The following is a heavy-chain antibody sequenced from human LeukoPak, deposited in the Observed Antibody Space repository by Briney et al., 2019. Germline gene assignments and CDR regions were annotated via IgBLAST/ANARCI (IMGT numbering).Heavy chain of an antibody. J-gene: IGHJ3*01. CDR2: IYSGGIT. V-gene: IGHV3-66*01. CDR3: ARDSYYDSSGYYKYAFDF. D-gene: IGHD3-22*01. CDR1: GFTFNDYA. Sequence: GGSLRLSCAASGFTFNDYAMHWVRQAPGKGLEWVSIIYSGGITYYADSVKGRFTISRDNSKNTLYLQMNSLRVEDTAVYYCARDSYYDSSGYYKYAFDFWGPGTMVTVSS.